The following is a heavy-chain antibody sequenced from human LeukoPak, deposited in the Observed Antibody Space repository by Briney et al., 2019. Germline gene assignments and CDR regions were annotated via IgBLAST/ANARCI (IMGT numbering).Heavy chain of an antibody. CDR3: AKNFPPYYYDSTAYRIIEN. CDR1: GYSFTSHY. Sequence: GASVKVSCKASGYSFTSHYMHWVRQAPGQGLEWLGLINPSGSSTLYAQKFQGRVTMTRDMSTTTDYMELSSLRSEDTAVYYCAKNFPPYYYDSTAYRIIENWGQGTLVTVSS. D-gene: IGHD3-22*01. CDR2: INPSGSST. V-gene: IGHV1-46*01. J-gene: IGHJ4*02.